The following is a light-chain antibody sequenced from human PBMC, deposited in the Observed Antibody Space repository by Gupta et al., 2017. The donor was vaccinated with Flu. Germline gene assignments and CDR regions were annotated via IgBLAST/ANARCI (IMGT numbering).Light chain of an antibody. J-gene: IGKJ3*01. V-gene: IGKV1-33*01. CDR1: QDISNY. Sequence: SSLSASVGDRVTITCQASQDISNYLNWYQQKPGKVPKLLIYDASNLETGVPSRFSGSGSGTDFTFTISSLQPEDIATYYCQQYDNLPLFTFGQGTKVDIK. CDR3: QQYDNLPLFT. CDR2: DAS.